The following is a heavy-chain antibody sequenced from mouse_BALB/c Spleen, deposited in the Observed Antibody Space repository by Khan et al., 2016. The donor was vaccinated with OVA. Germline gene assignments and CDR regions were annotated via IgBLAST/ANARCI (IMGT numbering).Heavy chain of an antibody. CDR2: INPSNGRT. CDR3: ARLRINFDY. J-gene: IGHJ2*01. D-gene: IGHD1-1*01. Sequence: QIQLQQSGAELVNPGASVNLSCKASGYTLTSYWMHWVKQRPGQDLEWIGEINPSNGRTKYNEKLKSKATLTVDKSSSTAYMHLRSPTSEDSAVEYVARLRINFDYWGQGTTLTDSS. V-gene: IGHV1S81*02. CDR1: GYTLTSYW.